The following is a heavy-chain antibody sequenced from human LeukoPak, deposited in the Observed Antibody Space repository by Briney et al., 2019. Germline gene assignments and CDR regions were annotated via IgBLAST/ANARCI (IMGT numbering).Heavy chain of an antibody. J-gene: IGHJ4*02. D-gene: IGHD3-3*01. Sequence: SETLSLTCAVSGYSIRFGYYWGWIRQPPGKGLEWIGSIYHSGSTYYNPSLKSRVTISVDPPKNQLSLRLNSVTAADTAVYYCAREGTDYNFWSGSQDYWGQGTLVTVSS. V-gene: IGHV4-38-2*02. CDR2: IYHSGST. CDR3: AREGTDYNFWSGSQDY. CDR1: GYSIRFGYY.